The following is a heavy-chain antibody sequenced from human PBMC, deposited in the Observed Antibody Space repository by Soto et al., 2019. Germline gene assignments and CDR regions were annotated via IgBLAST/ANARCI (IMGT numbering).Heavy chain of an antibody. D-gene: IGHD3-10*01. J-gene: IGHJ5*02. Sequence: GGSLRLSCAASGFTFSSYAMSWVRQAPGKGLEWVSTIDGSGGTTYYADSVKGRFTISRDNSINTVFLQMNSLRADDTALYFCAKNSGWFNTWGQGALVTVSS. CDR1: GFTFSSYA. V-gene: IGHV3-23*01. CDR2: IDGSGGTT. CDR3: AKNSGWFNT.